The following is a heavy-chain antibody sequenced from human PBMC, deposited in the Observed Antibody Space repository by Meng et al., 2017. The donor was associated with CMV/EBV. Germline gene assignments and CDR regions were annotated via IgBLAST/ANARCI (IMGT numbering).Heavy chain of an antibody. D-gene: IGHD5-18*01. Sequence: SVKVSCKASGGTFSSYAISWMRQAPGQGLEWMGGIIPIFGTANYAQKFQGRVTITTDESTSTAYMELSSMRSEDTAVYYCARVELNTAMSGYGMDVWGQGTTVTVSS. J-gene: IGHJ6*02. V-gene: IGHV1-69*05. CDR1: GGTFSSYA. CDR3: ARVELNTAMSGYGMDV. CDR2: IIPIFGTA.